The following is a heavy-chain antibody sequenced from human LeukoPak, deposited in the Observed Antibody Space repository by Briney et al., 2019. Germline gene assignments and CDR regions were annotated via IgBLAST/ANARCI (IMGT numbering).Heavy chain of an antibody. CDR2: IDWDDGK. CDR1: GFSLGTSGMC. CDR3: ARTYMFRGVQRFDS. J-gene: IGHJ4*02. V-gene: IGHV2-70*11. Sequence: SGPALVKPTQTLTLTCTFSGFSLGTSGMCVSWILQPPGKALEWLARIDWDDGKYYNTSLKTRLTISKDTSKNQVVLAVTNMDTVDTATYYCARTYMFRGVQRFDSWGQGTLVTVSS. D-gene: IGHD3-10*01.